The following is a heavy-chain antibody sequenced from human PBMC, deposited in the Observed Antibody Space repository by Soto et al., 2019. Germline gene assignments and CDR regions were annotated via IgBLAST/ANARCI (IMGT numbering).Heavy chain of an antibody. Sequence: QVQLVESGGGLVKPGGSLRLSCAASGFTFRDYYMKWIRQAPGKGLEWVSYISGSSSHINYADSVKGQFTISRDNAKNSLFLQMNDLRAEDTAVYYCARPRIDSESFYSDFDYWGQGTLVTVSS. CDR2: ISGSSSHI. V-gene: IGHV3-11*05. CDR3: ARPRIDSESFYSDFDY. CDR1: GFTFRDYY. J-gene: IGHJ4*02. D-gene: IGHD3-10*01.